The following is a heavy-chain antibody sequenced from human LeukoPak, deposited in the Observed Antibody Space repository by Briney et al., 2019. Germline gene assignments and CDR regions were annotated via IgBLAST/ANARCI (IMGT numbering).Heavy chain of an antibody. D-gene: IGHD4-23*01. CDR3: ARDATVVTPVWYIDL. J-gene: IGHJ2*01. Sequence: ASVKVSCKASGYTFTSYYMHWVRQAPGQGLEWMGIINPSGGSTSYAQKFQGRVTMTRDTSTSTVYMELSSLRSEDTAVYYCARDATVVTPVWYIDLWGRGTLVTVSS. CDR1: GYTFTSYY. CDR2: INPSGGST. V-gene: IGHV1-46*01.